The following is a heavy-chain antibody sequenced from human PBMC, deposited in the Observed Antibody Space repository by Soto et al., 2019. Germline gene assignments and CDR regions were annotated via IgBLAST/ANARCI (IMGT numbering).Heavy chain of an antibody. CDR3: ARFNGDFEVF. CDR1: GYSFSTYW. V-gene: IGHV5-51*01. CDR2: IFPGDSDT. D-gene: IGHD4-17*01. J-gene: IGHJ4*02. Sequence: GESLKISCKASGYSFSTYWIGWVRQVPGKGLEWMGIIFPGDSDTRYSPSFQGQVTISADKSISTAYLQWSSLKASDTAMYYCARFNGDFEVFWGQGTLVNVSS.